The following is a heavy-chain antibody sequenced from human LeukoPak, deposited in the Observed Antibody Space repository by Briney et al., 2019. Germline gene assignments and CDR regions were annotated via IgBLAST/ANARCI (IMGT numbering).Heavy chain of an antibody. D-gene: IGHD1-1*01. J-gene: IGHJ4*02. CDR1: GFTFSPSW. CDR3: AKDGTRYSTYYFDY. V-gene: IGHV3-74*01. CDR2: IKGDGTYK. Sequence: PGGSLKLSCAASGFTFSPSWMHWVRQGPGKGLEWVSRIKGDGTYKNYADSVKGRFTISRDNSKNTLYLQMNSLRAEDTAVYYCAKDGTRYSTYYFDYWGQGTQVTVSS.